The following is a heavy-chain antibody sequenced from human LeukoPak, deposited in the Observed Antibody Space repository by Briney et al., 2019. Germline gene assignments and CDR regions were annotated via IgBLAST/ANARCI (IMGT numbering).Heavy chain of an antibody. CDR2: IIPILGIA. J-gene: IGHJ4*02. D-gene: IGHD6-13*01. V-gene: IGHV1-69*04. CDR3: ARGSSSSHDY. Sequence: SVKVSCKASGGTFSSYAISWVRQAPGQGLEWMGRIIPILGIANYAQKFQGRVTITADKSTSTAYMELSSLRSEDTAVYYYARGSSSSHDYWGQGTLVTVSS. CDR1: GGTFSSYA.